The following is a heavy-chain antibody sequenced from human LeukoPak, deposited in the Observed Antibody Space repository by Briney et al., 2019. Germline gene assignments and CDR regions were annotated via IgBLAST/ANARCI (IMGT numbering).Heavy chain of an antibody. Sequence: GGSLRLSCAVSTLPFRRYWMHWVRQAPGKGLVWVSRLNSDGSSTSYADSVEGRFTISRDNAKNTLYLEMNSLIVEDTAVYYCARGNGGRMWGSHSLDYWGQGTLVTVSS. CDR3: ARGNGGRMWGSHSLDY. CDR2: LNSDGSST. CDR1: TLPFRRYW. D-gene: IGHD3-16*01. V-gene: IGHV3-74*01. J-gene: IGHJ4*02.